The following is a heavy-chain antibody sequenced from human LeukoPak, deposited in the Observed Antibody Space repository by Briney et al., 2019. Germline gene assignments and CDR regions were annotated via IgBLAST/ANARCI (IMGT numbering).Heavy chain of an antibody. V-gene: IGHV1-69*04. D-gene: IGHD3-3*01. CDR3: ARDPNTSYDFWSGYSGYFDY. CDR1: GGTFSSYA. Sequence: SVKVSCKASGGTFSSYAISWVRQAPGQGLEWMGRIIPILGIANYAQRFQGRVTITADKSTSTAYMELSSLRSEDTAVYYCARDPNTSYDFWSGYSGYFDYWGQGTLVTVSS. CDR2: IIPILGIA. J-gene: IGHJ4*02.